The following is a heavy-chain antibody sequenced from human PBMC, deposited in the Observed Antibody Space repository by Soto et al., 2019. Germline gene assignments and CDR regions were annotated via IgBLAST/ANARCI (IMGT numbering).Heavy chain of an antibody. Sequence: QVQLQESGPGLVKPSQTLSLTCTVSGGSISSGDYYWSWIRQPPGKGLEWIGYIYYSGSTYYNPSLKSRVTISVDTSKNQFSLKLSSVTAADTAVYYCAREGGYSYGYVSGPPTDYWGQGTLVTVSS. CDR2: IYYSGST. V-gene: IGHV4-30-4*01. CDR3: AREGGYSYGYVSGPPTDY. J-gene: IGHJ4*02. CDR1: GGSISSGDYY. D-gene: IGHD5-18*01.